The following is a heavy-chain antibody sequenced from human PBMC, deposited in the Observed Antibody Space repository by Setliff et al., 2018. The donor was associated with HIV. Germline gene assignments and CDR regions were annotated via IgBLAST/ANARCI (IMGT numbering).Heavy chain of an antibody. CDR3: AREVRWELPQGFDH. V-gene: IGHV4-34*01. D-gene: IGHD1-26*01. J-gene: IGHJ4*02. CDR2: IAYTGSG. Sequence: PSETLSLTCAVYGGSFSAYYWSWIRQPPGKGLEWIGSIAYTGSGYYNSSLKSRVTISVDTSRNECSLKLTSVTAADTAVYYCAREVRWELPQGFDHWGQGSQVTVSS. CDR1: GGSFSAYY.